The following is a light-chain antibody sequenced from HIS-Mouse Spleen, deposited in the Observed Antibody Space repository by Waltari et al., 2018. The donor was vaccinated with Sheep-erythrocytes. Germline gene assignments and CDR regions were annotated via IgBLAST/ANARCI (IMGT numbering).Light chain of an antibody. V-gene: IGLV2-14*01. CDR3: SSYTSSSTWV. CDR1: SSDVGGYNY. J-gene: IGLJ3*02. CDR2: EVS. Sequence: QSALTQPASVSGSPGQSITISCTGTSSDVGGYNYVYWYHKNPGKAPKLMIYEVSNRPSGVSNRFSGSKFGNTASLTISGLQAEDEADYYCSSYTSSSTWVFGGGTKLTVL.